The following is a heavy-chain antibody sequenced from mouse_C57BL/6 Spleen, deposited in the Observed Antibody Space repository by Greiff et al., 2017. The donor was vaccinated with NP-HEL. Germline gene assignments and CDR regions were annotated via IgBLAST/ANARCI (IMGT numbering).Heavy chain of an antibody. CDR3: ARAYGSLWYFDV. Sequence: EVQLQQSGPELVKPGASVKISCKASGYTFTDYYMNWVKQSHGKSLEWIGDINPNNGGTSYNQKFKGKATLTVDKSSSTAYMELRSLTSEDSAVYYCARAYGSLWYFDVWGTGTTVTVSS. V-gene: IGHV1-26*01. D-gene: IGHD1-1*01. J-gene: IGHJ1*03. CDR2: INPNNGGT. CDR1: GYTFTDYY.